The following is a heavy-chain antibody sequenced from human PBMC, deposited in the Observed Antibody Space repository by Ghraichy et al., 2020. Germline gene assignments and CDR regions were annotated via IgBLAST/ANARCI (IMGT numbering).Heavy chain of an antibody. CDR1: GGSVSSGSYY. J-gene: IGHJ4*02. CDR3: ARGRIVGVTGYYFDN. CDR2: IYDSRST. V-gene: IGHV4-61*01. D-gene: IGHD1-26*01. Sequence: SETLSLTCIVSGGSVSSGSYYWSWIRQPPGKGLEWIGYIYDSRSTDYNPSLKSRVTIAADTSKNQFSLKLSSVTAADTAVYYCARGRIVGVTGYYFDNWGQGPLVTVPS.